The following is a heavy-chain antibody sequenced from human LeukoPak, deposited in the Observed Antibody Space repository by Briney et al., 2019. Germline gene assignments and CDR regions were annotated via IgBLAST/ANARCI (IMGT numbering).Heavy chain of an antibody. D-gene: IGHD5-18*01. Sequence: GGSLRLSCAASGFTFSSYAMSWVRQAPGKGLEWVSAISGSGGSTYYADSVKGRSTISRDNSKNTLYLQMNSLRAEDTAVYYCAKDPSPRGYSYGYFDYWGQGTLVTVSS. CDR1: GFTFSSYA. CDR3: AKDPSPRGYSYGYFDY. CDR2: ISGSGGST. V-gene: IGHV3-23*01. J-gene: IGHJ4*02.